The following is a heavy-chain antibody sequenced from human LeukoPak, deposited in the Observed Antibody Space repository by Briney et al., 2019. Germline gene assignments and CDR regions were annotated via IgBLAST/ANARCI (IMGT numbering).Heavy chain of an antibody. J-gene: IGHJ4*02. D-gene: IGHD3-22*01. V-gene: IGHV3-23*01. CDR1: GXPFSSYV. CDR3: ARQVGFCSDSTCYFDY. CDR2: VSGSGDST. Sequence: PGGSLRLSCAASGXPFSSYVVRWVRQAPGKGLQWVSAVSGSGDSTDYADSVKGRSTISRDNSKNIVFLQMSSLRADDTAIYYCARQVGFCSDSTCYFDYWGQGALVTVSS.